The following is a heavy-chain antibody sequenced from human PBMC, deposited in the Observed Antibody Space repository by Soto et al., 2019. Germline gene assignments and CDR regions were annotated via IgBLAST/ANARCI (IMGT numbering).Heavy chain of an antibody. CDR1: GGSFSGYY. Sequence: QVQLQQWGAGLLKPSETLSLTCAVYGGSFSGYYWSWIRQPPGKGLEWIGEINHSGSTNYNPSLKSRVTISVDTSKNQFSLKLSSVTAADTAVYYCARDSEGDYGDYQVEYYFDYWGQGTLVTVSS. V-gene: IGHV4-34*01. CDR3: ARDSEGDYGDYQVEYYFDY. D-gene: IGHD4-17*01. J-gene: IGHJ4*02. CDR2: INHSGST.